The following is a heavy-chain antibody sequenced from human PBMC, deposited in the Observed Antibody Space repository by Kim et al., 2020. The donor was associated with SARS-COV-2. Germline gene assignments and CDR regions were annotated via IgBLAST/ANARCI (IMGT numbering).Heavy chain of an antibody. Sequence: GGSLRLSCAASGFTFSSYAMSWVRQAPGKGLEWVSAISGSGGSTYYADSVKGRFTISRDNSKNTLYLQMNSLRAEDTAVYYCAKPLYSSSWYYYYYGMDVWGQGTTVTVSS. CDR2: ISGSGGST. J-gene: IGHJ6*02. D-gene: IGHD6-13*01. CDR1: GFTFSSYA. V-gene: IGHV3-23*01. CDR3: AKPLYSSSWYYYYYGMDV.